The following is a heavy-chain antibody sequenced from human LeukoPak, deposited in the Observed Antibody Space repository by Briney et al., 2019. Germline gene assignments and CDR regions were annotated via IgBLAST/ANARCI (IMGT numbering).Heavy chain of an antibody. CDR3: AGRAQTTGWSFDY. CDR1: GGSISSYY. CDR2: IHTSGST. V-gene: IGHV4-4*07. J-gene: IGHJ4*02. D-gene: IGHD6-19*01. Sequence: KTSGTLSLTWIVSGGSISSYYWSWIRQPAGKGLEWIGQIHTSGSTNYNPSLKSRVAMSVDTSKNQFSLELSSVTAADTAVYYCAGRAQTTGWSFDYWGQGALVTVSS.